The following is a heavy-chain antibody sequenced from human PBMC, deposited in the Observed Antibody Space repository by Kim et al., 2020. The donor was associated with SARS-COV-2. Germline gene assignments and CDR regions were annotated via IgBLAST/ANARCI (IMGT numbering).Heavy chain of an antibody. CDR3: ARAGLEDSSSQRGYFDS. CDR2: ISSDGGNK. V-gene: IGHV3-33*05. Sequence: GGSLRLSCAASGFTFSTYGMHWVRQAPGKGLEWVAVISSDGGNKYCADSVKGRFTVSRDNSKNTLYLQMNSLRAEDTAVYFCARAGLEDSSSQRGYFDSWGQGTLVTVSS. D-gene: IGHD6-13*01. J-gene: IGHJ4*02. CDR1: GFTFSTYG.